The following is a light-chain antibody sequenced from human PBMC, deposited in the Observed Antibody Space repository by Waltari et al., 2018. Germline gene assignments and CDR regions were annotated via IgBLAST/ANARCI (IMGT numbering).Light chain of an antibody. Sequence: QSALTQPPSASGSPGQSVTISCTGTSSDVGGYNYVSWYQQHPGKAPKVMIYEVNKRPSGVPGRFSGSKSGNTASLTVSGLQAEDEADYYCISYAGSNNYVFGTGTKVTVL. J-gene: IGLJ1*01. CDR2: EVN. CDR1: SSDVGGYNY. CDR3: ISYAGSNNYV. V-gene: IGLV2-8*01.